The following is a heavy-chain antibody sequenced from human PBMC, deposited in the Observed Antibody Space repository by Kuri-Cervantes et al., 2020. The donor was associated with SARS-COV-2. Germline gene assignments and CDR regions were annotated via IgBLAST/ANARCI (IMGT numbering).Heavy chain of an antibody. CDR1: GGSISSSSYY. J-gene: IGHJ4*02. Sequence: ESLKISCAASGGSISSSSYYWGWIRQPPGKGLEWIGSIYYSGSTYYNPSLKSRVTISVDTSKNQFSLKLSSVTAADTAVYYCARSWEDYYGSGSYPTFDYWGQGTLVTVSS. D-gene: IGHD3-10*01. V-gene: IGHV4-39*01. CDR2: IYYSGST. CDR3: ARSWEDYYGSGSYPTFDY.